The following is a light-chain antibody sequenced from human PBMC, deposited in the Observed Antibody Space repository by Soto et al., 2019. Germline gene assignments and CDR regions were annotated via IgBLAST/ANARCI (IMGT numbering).Light chain of an antibody. J-gene: IGLJ1*01. CDR3: ASWDDSLNGPV. CDR2: TNT. V-gene: IGLV1-44*01. CDR1: SGDIGSYNR. Sequence: QSVLTQPASVSGSPGQSITISCTGTSGDIGSYNRVSWYQQHPGKAPKLLIYTNTQRPSGVPDRFSGSKSGTSASLAISGLQSEDEADYYCASWDDSLNGPVFGTGTKVTVL.